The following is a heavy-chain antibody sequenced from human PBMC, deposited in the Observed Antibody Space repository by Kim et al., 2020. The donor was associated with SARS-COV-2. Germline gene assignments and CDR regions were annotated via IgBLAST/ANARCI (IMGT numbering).Heavy chain of an antibody. CDR3: TPSKYYDFWSGYSAYGMDC. D-gene: IGHD3-3*01. Sequence: GGSLRLSCAASGFTFSNAWMSRVRQAPGKGLEWVGRIKSKTDGGTTDYAAPVKGRFTISRDDSKNTLYLQMNSLKTEDTSLYYFTPSKYYDFWSGYSAYGMDCWGQGTTLTVSS. J-gene: IGHJ6*02. CDR2: IKSKTDGGTT. V-gene: IGHV3-15*01. CDR1: GFTFSNAW.